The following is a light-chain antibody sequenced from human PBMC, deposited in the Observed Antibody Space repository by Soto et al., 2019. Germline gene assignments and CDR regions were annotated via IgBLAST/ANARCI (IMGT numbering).Light chain of an antibody. J-gene: IGLJ1*01. CDR3: ISYTSDDVRYV. Sequence: QSVLTQPPSASGSPGQSVTISCTGTSSDVGGYDYVSWYQQHPGKAPKLMIYEVTIRPSGVSDRFSGSKSGNTASLTVSGLQSEDEADYYCISYTSDDVRYVFGTGTKVTVL. CDR1: SSDVGGYDY. CDR2: EVT. V-gene: IGLV2-8*01.